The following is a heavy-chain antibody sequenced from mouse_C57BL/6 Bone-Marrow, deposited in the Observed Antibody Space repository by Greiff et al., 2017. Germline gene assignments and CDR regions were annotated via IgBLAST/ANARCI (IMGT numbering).Heavy chain of an antibody. V-gene: IGHV1-50*01. CDR1: GYTFTSYW. J-gene: IGHJ3*01. D-gene: IGHD2-3*01. CDR2: IDPSDSDT. CDR3: ACYDWFAY. Sequence: VQLQQSGAELVKPGASVKLSCKASGYTFTSYWMQWVKQRPGQGLEWIGEIDPSDSDTNYNQKFKGKATLTVDTSSSTAYMQLSSLTSEDSAVYYCACYDWFAYWGQGTLVTVSA.